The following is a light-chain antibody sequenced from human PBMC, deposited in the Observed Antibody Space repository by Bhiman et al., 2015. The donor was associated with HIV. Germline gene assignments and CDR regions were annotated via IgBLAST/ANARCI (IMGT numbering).Light chain of an antibody. Sequence: QSALTQPPSASGSPGQSVAISCIGTYNDVGKYDTVAWYQQYPGKAPKLIIYGVNKRPSGVPDRFSGSKSGNTASLTVSGLQAEDEADYYCSSYTSTSARGYVFGTGTKVTVL. V-gene: IGLV2-8*01. CDR2: GVN. CDR1: YNDVGKYDT. CDR3: SSYTSTSARGYV. J-gene: IGLJ1*01.